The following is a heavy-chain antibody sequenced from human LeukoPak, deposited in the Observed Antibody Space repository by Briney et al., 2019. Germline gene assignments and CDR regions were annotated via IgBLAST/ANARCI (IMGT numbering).Heavy chain of an antibody. V-gene: IGHV3-23*01. Sequence: GGSLRLSCAASGFTLSSYAMSWVRQAPGKGLEWVSAISGSGGSTYYADSVKGRFTISRDNSKNTLYLQMNSLRAEDTAVYYCAKAGYSTSTLPTDYWGQGTLVTVSS. CDR3: AKAGYSTSTLPTDY. D-gene: IGHD6-13*01. J-gene: IGHJ4*02. CDR1: GFTLSSYA. CDR2: ISGSGGST.